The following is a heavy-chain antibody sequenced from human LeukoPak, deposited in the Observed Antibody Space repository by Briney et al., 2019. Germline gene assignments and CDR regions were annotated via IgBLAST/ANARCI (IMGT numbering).Heavy chain of an antibody. CDR2: TYDGGRG. J-gene: IGHJ5*02. V-gene: IGHV4-59*13. CDR3: ARLWRPHDYDNWFDH. D-gene: IGHD4-17*01. Sequence: PSETLSLTCTVSGGYISSSLWTWIRQAPGKGLELIGFTYDGGRGNYKPSLRSRVDISLDTSSNRYSLRLTSVTAADTGVYYCARLWRPHDYDNWFDHWGQGILVTVSS. CDR1: GGYISSSL.